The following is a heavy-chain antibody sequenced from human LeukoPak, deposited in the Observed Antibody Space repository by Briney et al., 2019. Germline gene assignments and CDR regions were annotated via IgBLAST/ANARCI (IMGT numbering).Heavy chain of an antibody. CDR3: ARDQGHGDYCSDY. Sequence: SGGSLRLSCAASGFTFSSYGMHWVRQAPGKGLEGVAVIWYDGSNKYYADSVKSRFTISRDNSKNKLYLQMTSLRAEVTAVYYCARDQGHGDYCSDYWGQGTLVTVSS. CDR2: IWYDGSNK. J-gene: IGHJ4*02. CDR1: GFTFSSYG. V-gene: IGHV3-33*01. D-gene: IGHD4-17*01.